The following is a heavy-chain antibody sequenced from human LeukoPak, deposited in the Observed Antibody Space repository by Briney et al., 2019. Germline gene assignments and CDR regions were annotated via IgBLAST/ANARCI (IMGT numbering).Heavy chain of an antibody. D-gene: IGHD3-10*01. V-gene: IGHV3-23*01. CDR3: AKRLDKSGSWFEC. CDR2: ISAGGGGT. J-gene: IGHJ4*02. CDR1: GFTFSSYA. Sequence: PGGSLRLSCAASGFTFSSYAMSWVRQAPGKGLEWVSTISAGGGGTYYADSVKGRFTISRDNSKNTLYLQMNSLRAEDTAVYYCAKRLDKSGSWFECWGQGTLVSVSS.